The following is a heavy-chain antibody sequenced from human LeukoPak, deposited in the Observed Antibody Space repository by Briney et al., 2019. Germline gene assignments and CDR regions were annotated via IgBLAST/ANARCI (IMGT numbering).Heavy chain of an antibody. CDR3: ARERVIRCSSTSCRYHYYYYMDV. V-gene: IGHV3-48*03. CDR1: GFTFSSYE. D-gene: IGHD2-2*01. J-gene: IGHJ6*03. CDR2: ISSSGSTI. Sequence: PGGSLRLSCAASGFTFSSYEMNWVRQAPGKGLEWVSYISSSGSTIYYADSVKGRFTISRDNAKNSLYLQMNSLRAEDTAVYYCARERVIRCSSTSCRYHYYYYMDVWGKGTTVTVSS.